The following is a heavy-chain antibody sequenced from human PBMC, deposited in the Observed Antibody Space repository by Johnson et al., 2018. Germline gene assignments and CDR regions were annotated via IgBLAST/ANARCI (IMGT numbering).Heavy chain of an antibody. V-gene: IGHV3-23*04. CDR3: AKDLGLRLGYSPFDI. CDR2: ISGRDGST. Sequence: EEQLVETGGGLVQPGGTLRLSCAASGFTFSTYAMSWVRQSPGKGLEWVSTISGRDGSTYYADSVKGRFTITRDNSKNTLYVQMNSLTAEDTAVYYCAKDLGLRLGYSPFDIWGQGTMVTVSS. D-gene: IGHD3-16*01. J-gene: IGHJ3*02. CDR1: GFTFSTYA.